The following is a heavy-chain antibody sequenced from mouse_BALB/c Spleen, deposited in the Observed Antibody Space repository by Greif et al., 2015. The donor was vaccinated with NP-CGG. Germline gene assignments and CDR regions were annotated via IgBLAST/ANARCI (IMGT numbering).Heavy chain of an antibody. Sequence: VQLQQSGAELVRSGASVKLSCTASGFNIKDYYMHWVKQRPEQGLEWIGWIDPENGDTEYAPKFQGKATMTADTSSNTAFLQLSSLTSEDTAVYYCNARTMILWYFDVWGAGTTVPVSS. D-gene: IGHD2-4*01. V-gene: IGHV14-4*02. CDR2: IDPENGDT. CDR3: NARTMILWYFDV. J-gene: IGHJ1*01. CDR1: GFNIKDYY.